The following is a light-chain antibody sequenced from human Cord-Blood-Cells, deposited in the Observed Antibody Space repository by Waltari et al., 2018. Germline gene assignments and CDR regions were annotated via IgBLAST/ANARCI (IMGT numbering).Light chain of an antibody. CDR3: QSYDSSLSGSV. Sequence: QSVLTQPPSVSGAPGQRVTISCTGSSSNIGAGYDVHWYQQLPGTAPKLLIYCNSNRPSGFPDRFSGAKSGTSASLAITGLQAEDEADYYCQSYDSSLSGSVFGGGTKLTVL. J-gene: IGLJ3*02. CDR1: SSNIGAGYD. CDR2: CNS. V-gene: IGLV1-40*01.